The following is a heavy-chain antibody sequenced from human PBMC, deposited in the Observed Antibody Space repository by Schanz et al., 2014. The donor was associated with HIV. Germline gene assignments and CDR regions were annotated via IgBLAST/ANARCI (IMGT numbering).Heavy chain of an antibody. V-gene: IGHV3-23*04. D-gene: IGHD1-20*01. CDR2: FGVSGTTT. CDR3: AKTSITLGMDV. CDR1: GFTFSNYG. Sequence: VQLVESGGGVVQPGRSLRLSCAASGFTFSNYGMHWVRQAPGKGLEWIATFGVSGTTTNYADSVKGRFTISRDNAKNTLYLQMNSLRAEDTAIYYCAKTSITLGMDVWGQGTTVTVSS. J-gene: IGHJ6*02.